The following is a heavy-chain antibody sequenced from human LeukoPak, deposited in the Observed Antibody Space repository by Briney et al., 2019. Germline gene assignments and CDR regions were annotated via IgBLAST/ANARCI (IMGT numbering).Heavy chain of an antibody. CDR1: GFTFRSYW. CDR3: ARLSRYGSSASCYSWFDP. J-gene: IGHJ5*02. CDR2: MKLDGSEE. V-gene: IGHV3-7*01. Sequence: GGSLRLSCAASGFTFRSYWMSWVRQAPGKGLECGANMKLDGSEEYYVDSVKGRFTISSDNAKNSLYLQMNSLRVDDTAVYYCARLSRYGSSASCYSWFDPWGQGTLVTVSS. D-gene: IGHD2-2*01.